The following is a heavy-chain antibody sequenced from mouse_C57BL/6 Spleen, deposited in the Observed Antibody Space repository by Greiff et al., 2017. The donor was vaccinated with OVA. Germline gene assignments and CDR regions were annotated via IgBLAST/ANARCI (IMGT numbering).Heavy chain of an antibody. V-gene: IGHV1-26*01. CDR3: ARSLHYYGSSYYAMDY. D-gene: IGHD1-1*01. J-gene: IGHJ4*01. Sequence: EVQRVESGPELVKPGASVKISCKASGYTFTDYYMNWVKQSHGKSLEWIGDINPNNGGTSYNQKFKGKATLTVDKSSSTAYMELRSLTSEDSAVYYCARSLHYYGSSYYAMDYWGQGTSVTVSS. CDR1: GYTFTDYY. CDR2: INPNNGGT.